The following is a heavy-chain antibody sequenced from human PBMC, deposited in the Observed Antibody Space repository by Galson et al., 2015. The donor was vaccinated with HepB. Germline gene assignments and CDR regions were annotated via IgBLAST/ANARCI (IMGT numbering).Heavy chain of an antibody. CDR3: ARECGGDCYTALDY. CDR1: GYSFPNYG. CDR2: VHPGDSDP. J-gene: IGHJ4*02. D-gene: IGHD2-21*02. V-gene: IGHV5-51*03. Sequence: QSGAEVKKPGESLQTSCKGSGYSFPNYGTGWVRQMPGRALEGMGIVHPGDSDPRYSPSFRAQVTISADNSITTAFLQWSSLKASDTAIYYCARECGGDCYTALDYWGQGTLVTVSS.